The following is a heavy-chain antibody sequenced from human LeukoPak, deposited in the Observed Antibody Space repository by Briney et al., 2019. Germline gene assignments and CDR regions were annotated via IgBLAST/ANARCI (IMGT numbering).Heavy chain of an antibody. CDR1: GGSFSGYY. D-gene: IGHD1-26*01. CDR2: INHSGST. Sequence: SETLSLTCAVYGGSFSGYYWSWIRQPPGKGLKWIGEINHSGSTNYNPSLKSRVTKSVDTSKNQFSLKLSSVTAADTAVYYCARDPSKRGSYSADAFDIWGQGTMVTVSS. J-gene: IGHJ3*02. CDR3: ARDPSKRGSYSADAFDI. V-gene: IGHV4-34*01.